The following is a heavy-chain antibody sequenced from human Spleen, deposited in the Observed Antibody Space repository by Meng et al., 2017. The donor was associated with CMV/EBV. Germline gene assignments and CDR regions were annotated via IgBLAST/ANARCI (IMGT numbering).Heavy chain of an antibody. Sequence: GSLRLSCTVSGGSIRSSDWSWIRQPPGKRLEWIGHIYYSGSIDYNPSLKGRVTISVDTSKNPFSLDLSSVTAADTAVYYCARERGGGSGSYSDDWGQGTLVTVSS. D-gene: IGHD3-10*01. CDR1: GGSIRSSD. V-gene: IGHV4-59*01. CDR3: ARERGGGSGSYSDD. CDR2: IYYSGSI. J-gene: IGHJ4*02.